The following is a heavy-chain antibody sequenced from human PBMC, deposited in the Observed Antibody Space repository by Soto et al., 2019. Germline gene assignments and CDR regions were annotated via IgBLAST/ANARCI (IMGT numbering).Heavy chain of an antibody. CDR1: GFTFSSYA. CDR3: AKVSSDYTSFDY. J-gene: IGHJ4*02. CDR2: ISGSGGST. V-gene: IGHV3-23*01. Sequence: PGGSLRLSCAASGFTFSSYAMSWVRQAPGKGLEWVSAISGSGGSTYYADSVKGRFTIPRDNSKNTLYLQMNSLRAEDTAVYYCAKVSSDYTSFDYWGQGTLVTVSS. D-gene: IGHD4-4*01.